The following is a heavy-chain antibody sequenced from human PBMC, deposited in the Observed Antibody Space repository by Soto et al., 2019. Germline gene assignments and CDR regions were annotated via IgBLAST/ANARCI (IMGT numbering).Heavy chain of an antibody. D-gene: IGHD5-18*01. V-gene: IGHV3-48*02. J-gene: IGHJ4*02. CDR3: ARGKYTYGSDY. CDR2: ISYGSSST. CDR1: GFTFSNYG. Sequence: EVQLVESGGGLVQSGGSRRLSCTASGFTFSNYGMNWIRQAPGKGLEWISFISYGSSSTYYADSVKGRFTISRDNAKNALYRQMNSLRDEDTAVYYCARGKYTYGSDYWGQGAMVTVSS.